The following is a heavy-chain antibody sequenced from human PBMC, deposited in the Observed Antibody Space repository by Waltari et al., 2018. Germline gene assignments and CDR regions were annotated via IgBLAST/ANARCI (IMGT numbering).Heavy chain of an antibody. Sequence: QVQLQQWGAGLLKPSETLSLTCAVYGGSFSGYYWSWIRQPPGKGLEWIGEINHSVSTNYNPSLKSRVTISVDTSKNQFSLKLSSVTAADTAVYYCARLRLGYCSGGSCYTGGFDYWGQGTLVTVSS. D-gene: IGHD2-15*01. V-gene: IGHV4-34*01. CDR3: ARLRLGYCSGGSCYTGGFDY. CDR1: GGSFSGYY. J-gene: IGHJ4*02. CDR2: INHSVST.